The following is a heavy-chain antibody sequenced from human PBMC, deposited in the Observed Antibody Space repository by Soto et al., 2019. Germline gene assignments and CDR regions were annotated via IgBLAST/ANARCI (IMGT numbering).Heavy chain of an antibody. D-gene: IGHD2-2*01. Sequence: GGSLRLSCAASGFTFIGSAIHWVRQASGKGLEWVGRIRSKANNYATGYAASVKGRFTISRDDSKNTAYLQMNSLKTEDTAVYYCTGVVVVPAATDYWGQGTLVTVSS. V-gene: IGHV3-73*01. J-gene: IGHJ4*02. CDR1: GFTFIGSA. CDR3: TGVVVVPAATDY. CDR2: IRSKANNYAT.